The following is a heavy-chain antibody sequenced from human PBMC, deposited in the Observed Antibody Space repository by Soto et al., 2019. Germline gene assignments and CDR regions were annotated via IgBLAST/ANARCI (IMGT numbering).Heavy chain of an antibody. CDR1: GGSISSGDYY. V-gene: IGHV4-30-4*01. CDR2: IYYSGST. J-gene: IGHJ4*02. D-gene: IGHD2-15*01. CDR3: VRRRGGILYYFDY. Sequence: PSETLSLTCTVSGGSISSGDYYWSWIRQPPGKGLEWIGYIYYSGSTYYNPSLKSRVTISVDTSKNQFSLKLSSVTAADTAVYYCVRRRGGILYYFDYWGQGTPVTVS.